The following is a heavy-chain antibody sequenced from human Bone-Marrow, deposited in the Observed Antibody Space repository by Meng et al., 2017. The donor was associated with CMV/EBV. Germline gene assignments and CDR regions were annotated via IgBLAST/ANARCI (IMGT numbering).Heavy chain of an antibody. CDR1: GYFSGYC. V-gene: IGHV4-34*01. D-gene: IGHD2-2*01. CDR2: INHRGST. J-gene: IGHJ4*02. CDR3: ATKGAYCSSTSCSSLPY. Sequence: GYFSGYCWNWIRQPPGKGLEWIGEINHRGSTKFNPSLKSRVTISVDKSNNQFSLKVRSVTAADTAIYYCATKGAYCSSTSCSSLPYWGQGTLVTVSS.